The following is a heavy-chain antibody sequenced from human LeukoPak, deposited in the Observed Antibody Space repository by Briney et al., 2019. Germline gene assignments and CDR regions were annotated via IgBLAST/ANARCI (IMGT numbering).Heavy chain of an antibody. V-gene: IGHV4-61*02. D-gene: IGHD6-13*01. J-gene: IGHJ4*02. CDR2: IYTSGST. CDR3: ARGRLDSSSWDFDY. CDR1: GGSISSGYYY. Sequence: SETLSLTCSVSGGSISSGYYYWSWIRQPAGKGLEWIGRIYTSGSTNYNPSLKSRVTISVDTSKNQFSLKLSSVTAADTAVYYCARGRLDSSSWDFDYWGQGTLVTVSS.